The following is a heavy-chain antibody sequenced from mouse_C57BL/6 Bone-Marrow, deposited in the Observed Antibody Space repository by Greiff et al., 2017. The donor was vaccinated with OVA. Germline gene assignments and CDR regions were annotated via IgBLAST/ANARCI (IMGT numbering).Heavy chain of an antibody. CDR3: TRPLYSKGCAY. CDR2: IYPGNSDT. Sequence: EVQGVESGTVLARPGASVKMSCKTSGYTFTSYWMHWVKQRPGQGLEWIGAIYPGNSDTSYNQKFKGKAKLTAVTSASTAYMELSSLTNEDSAVYYCTRPLYSKGCAYWGQGTLVTGSA. V-gene: IGHV1-5*01. D-gene: IGHD2-5*01. CDR1: GYTFTSYW. J-gene: IGHJ3*01.